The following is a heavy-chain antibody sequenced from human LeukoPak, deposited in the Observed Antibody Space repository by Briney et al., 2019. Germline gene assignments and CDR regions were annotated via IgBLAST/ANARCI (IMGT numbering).Heavy chain of an antibody. CDR1: GFTFSSYG. J-gene: IGHJ4*02. D-gene: IGHD6-6*01. V-gene: IGHV3-30*02. Sequence: PGGSLRLSCAASGFTFSSYGMPWVRQAPGKGLEWVAFIRYDGSNKYYADSVKGRFTISRDNSKNTLYLQMNSLRAEDTAVYYCAKGLKAARGYYFDYWGQGSLVTVSS. CDR2: IRYDGSNK. CDR3: AKGLKAARGYYFDY.